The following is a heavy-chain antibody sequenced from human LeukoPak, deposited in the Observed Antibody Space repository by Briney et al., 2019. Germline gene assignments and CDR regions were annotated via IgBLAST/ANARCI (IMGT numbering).Heavy chain of an antibody. D-gene: IGHD6-19*01. Sequence: PSETLSLTCTVSGVSVSSGSYYWSWIRQPPGKGLEWIGYIYYSGSTYYNPSLKSRVTISVDTSKNQFSLKLSSVTAADTAVYYCAGERQYSSGWYSPGSFDYWGQGTLVTVSS. CDR3: AGERQYSSGWYSPGSFDY. V-gene: IGHV4-61*01. CDR1: GVSVSSGSYY. CDR2: IYYSGST. J-gene: IGHJ4*02.